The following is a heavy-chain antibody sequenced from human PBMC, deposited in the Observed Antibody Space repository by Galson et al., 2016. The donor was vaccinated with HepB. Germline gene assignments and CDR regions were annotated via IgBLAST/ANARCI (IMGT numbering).Heavy chain of an antibody. CDR2: KAYDGTYA. D-gene: IGHD2-8*01. V-gene: IGHV3-30*18. CDR3: AKDGLMAANTEPSIDV. Sequence: SLRLSCAASGFRFNNYGMHWVRQAPGKGLEWVALKAYDGTYAYYADSVKGRFTITRDNSKSMLYLHMNSLRPEDTAVYYCAKDGLMAANTEPSIDVWGQGTLVTVSS. CDR1: GFRFNNYG. J-gene: IGHJ4*02.